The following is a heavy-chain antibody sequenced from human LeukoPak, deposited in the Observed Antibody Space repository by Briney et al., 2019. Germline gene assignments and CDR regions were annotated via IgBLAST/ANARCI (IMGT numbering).Heavy chain of an antibody. D-gene: IGHD3-10*01. CDR1: GFTFSSYW. CDR2: IKQDGSEK. J-gene: IGHJ6*03. CDR3: ARDTLYGSGSYYTVKYYYYMDV. V-gene: IGHV3-7*01. Sequence: GGSLRLSCAASGFTFSSYWMSWARQAPGKGLEWVANIKQDGSEKYYVDSVKGRFTISRDNAKNSLYLQMNSLRAEDTAVYYCARDTLYGSGSYYTVKYYYYMDVWGKGTTVTVSS.